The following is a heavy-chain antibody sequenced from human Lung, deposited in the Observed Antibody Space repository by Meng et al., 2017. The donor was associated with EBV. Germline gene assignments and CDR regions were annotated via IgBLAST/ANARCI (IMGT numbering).Heavy chain of an antibody. J-gene: IGHJ2*01. V-gene: IGHV6-1*01. CDR1: GDSVSSSSAA. Sequence: QLQTAGPGLGKTSQTPSLTLVTSGDSVSSSSAAWTWIRQSPSRGLEWLGRTYYRSKWYNDYAVFVKSRITINPDTSKNQFSLQLNSVTPEDTAVYYCARGATSVFDLWGRGTLVTVSS. CDR3: ARGATSVFDL. CDR2: TYYRSKWYN.